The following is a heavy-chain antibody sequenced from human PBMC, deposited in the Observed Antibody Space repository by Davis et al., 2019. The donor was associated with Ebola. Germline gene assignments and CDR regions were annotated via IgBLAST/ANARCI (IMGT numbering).Heavy chain of an antibody. D-gene: IGHD1-26*01. CDR1: GYTFTSYW. Sequence: GESLKIFCNTSGYTFTSYWIGWVRQMPGKGLEWMGIIYPGDSDVRYSPSFQGQVTISADRSLSAAHLQWSSLKASDTAIYYCARRGYSGLYHGFDVWGQGTLVTVSS. CDR3: ARRGYSGLYHGFDV. V-gene: IGHV5-51*01. CDR2: IYPGDSDV. J-gene: IGHJ4*02.